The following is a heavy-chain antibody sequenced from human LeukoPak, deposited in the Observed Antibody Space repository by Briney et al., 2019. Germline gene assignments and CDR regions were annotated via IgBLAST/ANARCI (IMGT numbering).Heavy chain of an antibody. CDR2: IYYSGST. V-gene: IGHV4-39*07. CDR1: GGSISSSSYY. CDR3: AREPGRFYYFDY. Sequence: KTSETLSLTCTVSGGSISSSSYYWGWIRQPPGKGLEWIGSIYYSGSTNYNPSLKSRVTISIDTSKNQFSLKLSSVTAADTAVYYCAREPGRFYYFDYWGQGTLVTVSS. D-gene: IGHD2-8*02. J-gene: IGHJ4*02.